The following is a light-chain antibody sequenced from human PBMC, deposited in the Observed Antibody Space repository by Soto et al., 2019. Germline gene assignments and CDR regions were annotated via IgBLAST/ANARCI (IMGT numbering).Light chain of an antibody. CDR2: EVT. Sequence: SALTQPPSVSGSPGQSVTISCTGTSSDVGYYNRVSWYQQPPGTAPKLMIYEVTNRPSGVPDRFSASKSGNTASLTISGLQAEDEADYYCSSLTTSSTYVFGTGTKVTV. CDR1: SSDVGYYNR. V-gene: IGLV2-18*02. CDR3: SSLTTSSTYV. J-gene: IGLJ1*01.